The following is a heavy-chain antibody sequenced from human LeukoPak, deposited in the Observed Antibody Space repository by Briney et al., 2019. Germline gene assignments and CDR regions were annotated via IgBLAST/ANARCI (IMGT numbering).Heavy chain of an antibody. J-gene: IGHJ6*02. Sequence: SETLSLTCIVSGGSISSDYWSWIRQPPGKGLEWIGCIYYSGSTIYNPSLKSRLTISVDTSKNQFSLKLSSVTAADTAVYYCARLGVGAPYYYYGMDVWGQGTTVTVSS. CDR3: ARLGVGAPYYYYGMDV. CDR2: IYYSGST. D-gene: IGHD1-26*01. V-gene: IGHV4-59*12. CDR1: GGSISSDY.